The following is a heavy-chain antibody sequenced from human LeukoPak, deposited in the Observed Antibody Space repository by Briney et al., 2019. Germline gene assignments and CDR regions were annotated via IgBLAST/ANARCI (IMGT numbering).Heavy chain of an antibody. CDR1: GFTFDDYT. D-gene: IGHD6-13*01. J-gene: IGHJ4*02. CDR3: AKGIAAAGELDY. V-gene: IGHV3-43*01. Sequence: GGSLRLSCAASGFTFDDYTMHWVRQAPGKGLEWVSLISWDGGSTYYADSVKGRFTISRDNSKNSLYLQMNSLRTEDTALYYCAKGIAAAGELDYWGQGTLVTVSS. CDR2: ISWDGGST.